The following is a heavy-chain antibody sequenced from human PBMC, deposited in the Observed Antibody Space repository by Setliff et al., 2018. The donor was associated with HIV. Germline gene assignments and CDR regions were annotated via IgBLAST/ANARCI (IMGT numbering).Heavy chain of an antibody. V-gene: IGHV4-59*08. CDR3: ARGGSGSPFDY. D-gene: IGHD1-26*01. CDR2: IYYSGST. J-gene: IGHJ4*02. CDR1: GGSITGHY. Sequence: SETLSLTCTVSGGSITGHYWSWIRQPPGKGLEWIGYIYYSGSTNYNPSLKSRVTISVDTSKNQFSLKLSSVTAADTAVYYCARGGSGSPFDYWGQGTLVTVSS.